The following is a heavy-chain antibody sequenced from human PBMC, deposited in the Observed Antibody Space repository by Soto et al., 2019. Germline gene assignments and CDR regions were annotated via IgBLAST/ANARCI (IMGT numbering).Heavy chain of an antibody. Sequence: ASVKVSCKASGYTFTSYAMHWVRQAPGQRLEWMGWINAGNGNTKYSQKFQGRVTITADESTSTAYMELSSLRSEDTAVYYCASPSGWSGYYYYYGMDVWGQGTTVTVSS. CDR2: INAGNGNT. D-gene: IGHD3-3*01. CDR3: ASPSGWSGYYYYYGMDV. J-gene: IGHJ6*02. CDR1: GYTFTSYA. V-gene: IGHV1-3*01.